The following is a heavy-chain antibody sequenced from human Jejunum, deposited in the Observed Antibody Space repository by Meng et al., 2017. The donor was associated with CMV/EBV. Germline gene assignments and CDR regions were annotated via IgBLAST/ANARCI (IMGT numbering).Heavy chain of an antibody. CDR2: IYYTGRT. CDR3: ARVPSGYRFDY. D-gene: IGHD5-12*01. V-gene: IGHV4-31*11. Sequence: TCAVSGASISNGDSYWSWIRQRPGKGLEWIGYIYYTGRTHSNPSLRSRVSISIDTSNNQYSLTLTSVTAADTAVYYCARVPSGYRFDYWGQGALVTVSS. CDR1: GASISNGDSY. J-gene: IGHJ4*02.